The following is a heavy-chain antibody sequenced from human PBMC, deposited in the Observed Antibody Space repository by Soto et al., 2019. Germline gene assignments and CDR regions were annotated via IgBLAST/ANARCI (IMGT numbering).Heavy chain of an antibody. D-gene: IGHD6-13*01. CDR3: ARHEPEHSSSWYRKSAIAFDI. CDR2: IYYSGST. J-gene: IGHJ3*02. CDR1: GGSISSSSYY. Sequence: SETLSLTCTVSGGSISSSSYYWGWIRQPPGKGLEWIGSIYYSGSTYYNPSLKSRVTISVDTSKNQFSLKLSSVTAADTAVYYCARHEPEHSSSWYRKSAIAFDIWGQGTMVTVSS. V-gene: IGHV4-39*01.